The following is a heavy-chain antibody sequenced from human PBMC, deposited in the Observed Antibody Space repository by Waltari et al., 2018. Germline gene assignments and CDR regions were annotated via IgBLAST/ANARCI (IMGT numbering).Heavy chain of an antibody. CDR3: ARVPEYYYDSSGYLAAFDI. CDR2: IIPILGIA. D-gene: IGHD3-22*01. Sequence: QVQLVQSGAEVKKPGSSVKVSCKASGGPFSSYAIGWVRQTTGQGLEWMGRIIPILGIANYAQKFQGRVTITADKSTSTAYMELSSLRSEDTAVYYCARVPEYYYDSSGYLAAFDIWGQGTMVTVSS. J-gene: IGHJ3*02. CDR1: GGPFSSYA. V-gene: IGHV1-69*04.